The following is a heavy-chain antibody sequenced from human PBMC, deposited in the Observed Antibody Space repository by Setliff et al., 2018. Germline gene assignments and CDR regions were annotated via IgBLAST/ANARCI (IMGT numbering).Heavy chain of an antibody. Sequence: SETLSLTCTVSGGSVSDSTYYWDWIRQPPGKGLEWIGEIYHSGSTNYNPSLKSRVTISVDKSKNQFSLKLSSVTAADTAVYYCARGYSSGWGYYYYYYMDVWGKGTTVTVSS. CDR2: IYHSGST. CDR1: GGSVSDSTYY. V-gene: IGHV4-39*07. D-gene: IGHD6-19*01. J-gene: IGHJ6*03. CDR3: ARGYSSGWGYYYYYYMDV.